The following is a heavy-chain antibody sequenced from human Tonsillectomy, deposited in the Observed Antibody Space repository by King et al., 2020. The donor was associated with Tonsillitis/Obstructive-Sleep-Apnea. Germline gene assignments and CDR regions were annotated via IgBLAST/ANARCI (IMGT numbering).Heavy chain of an antibody. CDR2: IYYSGST. D-gene: IGHD3-3*01. CDR1: GGSISSSSYY. Sequence: QLQESGPGLVKPSETLSLTCTVSGGSISSSSYYWGWIRQRPGKGLECSGSIYYSGSTYYNPSLKSRVTISVDTSKNQFSLQLSSVTAAVTAVYYCATNYIPIFGLFITSYYFDYWGQGTLVTVSS. CDR3: ATNYIPIFGLFITSYYFDY. J-gene: IGHJ4*02. V-gene: IGHV4-39*01.